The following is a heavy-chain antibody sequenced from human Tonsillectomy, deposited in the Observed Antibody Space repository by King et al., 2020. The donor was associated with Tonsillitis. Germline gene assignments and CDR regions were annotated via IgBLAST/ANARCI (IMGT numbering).Heavy chain of an antibody. CDR1: GYTFTSYG. CDR3: ARDSCSSTSCQYGTLFDF. D-gene: IGHD2-2*01. V-gene: IGHV1-18*01. J-gene: IGHJ4*02. Sequence: VQLVESGGEVKKPGASVKVSCKASGYTFTSYGISWVRQAPGQGLEWMGWISAYNGNTNYAQKIQGRVTMTTDTSTSTAYMELRSLRSDDTAVYYCARDSCSSTSCQYGTLFDFWGQGTLVTVSS. CDR2: ISAYNGNT.